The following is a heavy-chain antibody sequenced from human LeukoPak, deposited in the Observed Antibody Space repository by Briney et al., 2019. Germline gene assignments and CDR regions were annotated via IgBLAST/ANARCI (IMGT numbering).Heavy chain of an antibody. CDR1: GGSMSSTNW. CDR3: ATPTMMNEFCFAY. Sequence: KPSETLSLTCAVPGGSMSSTNWWSWVRQPPGKGLEWIGEIYHSGSTNYNPSLKSRITISVDRSKSQVSLNLSSVNAADTAVYYCATPTMMNEFCFAYWAQGTLVTVSS. J-gene: IGHJ4*02. CDR2: IYHSGST. D-gene: IGHD1-1*01. V-gene: IGHV4-4*02.